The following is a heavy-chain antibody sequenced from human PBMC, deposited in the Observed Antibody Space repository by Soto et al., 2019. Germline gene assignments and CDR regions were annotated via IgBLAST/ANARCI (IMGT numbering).Heavy chain of an antibody. CDR1: GFTFSSYA. CDR2: ISGSGGST. D-gene: IGHD1-26*01. V-gene: IGHV3-23*01. CDR3: AKANLIVGATHYFN. J-gene: IGHJ4*02. Sequence: EVQLLESGGGLVQPGGSLRLSCAASGFTFSSYAMSWVRQAPGKGLEWVSAISGSGGSTYYTDSVKGRFTISRDNSKNTLYLQMNSLRAEDTAVYYCAKANLIVGATHYFNWGQGTLVTVSS.